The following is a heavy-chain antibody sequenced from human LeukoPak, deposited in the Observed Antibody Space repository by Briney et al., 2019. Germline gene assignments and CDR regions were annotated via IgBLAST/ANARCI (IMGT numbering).Heavy chain of an antibody. CDR2: IRSKAYGGTT. CDR3: TSHGDLWSGYHPGEYYYGMDV. J-gene: IGHJ6*02. Sequence: PGGSLRLSCTASGFTFGDYAMSWVRQAPGKGLEWVGFIRSKAYGGTTEYAASVKGRFTISRDDSKSIAYLQMNSLKTEDTAVYYCTSHGDLWSGYHPGEYYYGMDVWGQGTTVTVSS. V-gene: IGHV3-49*04. CDR1: GFTFGDYA. D-gene: IGHD3-3*01.